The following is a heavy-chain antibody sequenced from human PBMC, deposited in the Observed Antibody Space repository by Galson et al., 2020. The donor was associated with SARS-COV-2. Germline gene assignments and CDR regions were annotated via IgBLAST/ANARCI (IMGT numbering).Heavy chain of an antibody. CDR1: GFTFSSYS. J-gene: IGHJ4*02. D-gene: IGHD2-21*01. V-gene: IGHV3-21*01. Sequence: KIGESLKISCVASGFTFSSYSMNWVRQAPGKGLEWVSSISSSSSYIYYADSVKGRFTISRDNAKNSLYLQMNSLRAEDTAVYYCARDLWAVITGSEFDYWGQGTLVTVSS. CDR2: ISSSSSYI. CDR3: ARDLWAVITGSEFDY.